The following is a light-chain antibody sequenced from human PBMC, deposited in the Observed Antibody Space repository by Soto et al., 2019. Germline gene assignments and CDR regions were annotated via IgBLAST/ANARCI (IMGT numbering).Light chain of an antibody. CDR3: EAWDDSLSGVL. V-gene: IGLV1-44*01. Sequence: QSVLTQPPSASGSPGQRVSISCSGGVSNIGSNTVNWYQLLPETAPRLLIYNNNKRPSGVPDRFSGSKSGTSASLAISGLQSEDEAVYHCEAWDDSLSGVLFGGGTKLTVL. CDR2: NNN. CDR1: VSNIGSNT. J-gene: IGLJ2*01.